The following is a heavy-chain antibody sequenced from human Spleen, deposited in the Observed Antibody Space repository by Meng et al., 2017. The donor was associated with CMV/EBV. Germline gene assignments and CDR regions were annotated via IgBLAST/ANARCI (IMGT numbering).Heavy chain of an antibody. CDR2: INPSGGST. V-gene: IGHV1-46*01. J-gene: IGHJ6*02. Sequence: ASVKVSCKASGYTFTSYYMHWVRQAPGQGLEWMGIINPSGGSTSYAQKFQGRVTMTRDTSISTAYMELSRLRSDDTAVYYCARNYDFWSGYSSYYYYGMDVWGQGTTVTVSS. CDR3: ARNYDFWSGYSSYYYYGMDV. CDR1: GYTFTSYY. D-gene: IGHD3-3*01.